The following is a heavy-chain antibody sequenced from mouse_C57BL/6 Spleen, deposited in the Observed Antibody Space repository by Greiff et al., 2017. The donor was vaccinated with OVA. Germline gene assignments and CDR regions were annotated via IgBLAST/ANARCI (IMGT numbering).Heavy chain of an antibody. CDR1: GYTFTSYT. J-gene: IGHJ2*01. CDR2: INPSSGYT. V-gene: IGHV1-4*01. D-gene: IGHD1-1*01. Sequence: VKLQQSGAELARPGASVKMSCKASGYTFTSYTMHLVKQRPGQGLEWIGYINPSSGYTKYNQKFKDKATLTADKSSSTAYMQLSSLTSEDSAVYYCTRHYYGSSYAFDYWGQGTTLTVSS. CDR3: TRHYYGSSYAFDY.